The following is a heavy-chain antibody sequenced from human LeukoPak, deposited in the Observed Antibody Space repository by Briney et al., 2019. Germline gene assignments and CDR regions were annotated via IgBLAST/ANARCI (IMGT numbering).Heavy chain of an antibody. CDR2: ISLTGET. CDR3: SRESGAFCPFGY. V-gene: IGHV4-4*02. CDR1: GGSISSTNW. D-gene: IGHD1-26*01. J-gene: IGHJ4*02. Sequence: SDTLSLTCGVSGGSISSTNWWGWVRQPPGQGLEWFGEISLTGETNYNPSLNGRVTMSLDGSRNQPSLTRTSVTAADTAMYYCSRESGAFCPFGYWGQGTLVIV.